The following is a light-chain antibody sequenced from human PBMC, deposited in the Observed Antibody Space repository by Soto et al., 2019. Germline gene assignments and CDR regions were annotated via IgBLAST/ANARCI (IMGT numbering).Light chain of an antibody. V-gene: IGKV1-39*01. J-gene: IGKJ5*01. CDR3: QQSYSSVSVT. CDR2: GAS. CDR1: QSISSY. Sequence: DIQMTQSPSSLSASVGDRVTITCRASQSISSYLNWYQQKPGKAPKLLIYGASSLQSGVPSRFSGSGSGTDFTLTISSLRPEDFATYYCQQSYSSVSVTFGQGTRLEIK.